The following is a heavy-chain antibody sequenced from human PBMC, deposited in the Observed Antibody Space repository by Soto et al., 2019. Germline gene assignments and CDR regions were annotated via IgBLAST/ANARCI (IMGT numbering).Heavy chain of an antibody. Sequence: GGSLRLSCAASGFIFSNYGMHWVRQAPGKGLEWVALIYYDGSYENYADSVKGRFTISRDNSKSTLWLQMNSPRVEDTAVYYCAKSGGGGYASDNDYSGGLLMGPSWGQGTQVTVSS. D-gene: IGHD3-16*01. J-gene: IGHJ4*02. CDR1: GFIFSNYG. V-gene: IGHV3-33*06. CDR3: AKSGGGGYASDNDYSGGLLMGPS. CDR2: IYYDGSYE.